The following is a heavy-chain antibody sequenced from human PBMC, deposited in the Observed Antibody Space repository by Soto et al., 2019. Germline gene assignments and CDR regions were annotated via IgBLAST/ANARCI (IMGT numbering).Heavy chain of an antibody. J-gene: IGHJ6*02. CDR2: IDPSDSYT. CDR1: GYSFTSYC. Sequence: PGESLKISCKGSGYSFTSYCISWVREMPGRGLEWMGRIDPSDSYTNYSPSFQGHVTISADKSISTAYLPWSSLKASDTAMYYCARHGITGYYYYGMDVWGQGTTVTVSS. D-gene: IGHD1-20*01. V-gene: IGHV5-10-1*01. CDR3: ARHGITGYYYYGMDV.